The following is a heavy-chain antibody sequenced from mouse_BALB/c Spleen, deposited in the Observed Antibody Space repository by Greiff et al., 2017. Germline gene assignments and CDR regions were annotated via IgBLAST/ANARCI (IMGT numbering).Heavy chain of an antibody. CDR2: IRSGGGSS. CDR1: GFAFSSYD. CDR3: ARQEGAMDY. V-gene: IGHV5-12-1*01. Sequence: EVQLVESGGGLVKPGGSLKLSCAASGFAFSSYDMSWVRQTPEKGLEWVAYIRSGGGSSYYPDTVKGRFTISRDNAKNTLYLHMRSLKSEDTAMYYCARQEGAMDYWGQGTAVTVSS. J-gene: IGHJ4*01.